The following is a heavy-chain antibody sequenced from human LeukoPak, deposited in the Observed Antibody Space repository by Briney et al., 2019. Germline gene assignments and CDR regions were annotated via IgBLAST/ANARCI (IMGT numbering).Heavy chain of an antibody. CDR1: GGSFSGYY. Sequence: SETLSLTCAVYGGSFSGYYWSWIRQPPGKGLEWIGEINHSGSTNYNPSLKSRVTISVDTSKNQFSLKLSSMTAADTAVYYCARVLSPRQYYYDSSGPRRFDYWGQGTLVTVSS. CDR2: INHSGST. V-gene: IGHV4-34*01. J-gene: IGHJ4*02. D-gene: IGHD3-22*01. CDR3: ARVLSPRQYYYDSSGPRRFDY.